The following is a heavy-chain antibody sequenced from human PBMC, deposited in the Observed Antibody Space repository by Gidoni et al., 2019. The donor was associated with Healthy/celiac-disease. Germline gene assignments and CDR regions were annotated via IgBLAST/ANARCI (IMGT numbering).Heavy chain of an antibody. CDR1: GFTFDDYA. CDR3: AKDIFRVVVVAATS. Sequence: EVQLVESGGGLVQPGWSLRLSCAASGFTFDDYAMHWVRQAPGKGLEWVSGISWNSGSIGYADSVKGRFTISRDNAKNSLYLQMNSLRAEDTALYYCAKDIFRVVVVAATSWGQGTLVTVSS. J-gene: IGHJ4*02. CDR2: ISWNSGSI. V-gene: IGHV3-9*01. D-gene: IGHD2-15*01.